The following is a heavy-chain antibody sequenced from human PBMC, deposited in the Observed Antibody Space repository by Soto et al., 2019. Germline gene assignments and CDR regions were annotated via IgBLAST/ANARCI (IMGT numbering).Heavy chain of an antibody. V-gene: IGHV3-9*01. Sequence: EVQLVESGGGLVQPGRSLRLSCAASGFTFDDYAMHWVRQAPGKGLEWVSGISWNSGSIGYADSVKGRFTISRDNAKNSLYLQMNSLRAEDTALYYCAKGVLELSDFWGREYYFDYWGQGTLVTVSS. CDR2: ISWNSGSI. CDR3: AKGVLELSDFWGREYYFDY. D-gene: IGHD1-7*01. J-gene: IGHJ4*02. CDR1: GFTFDDYA.